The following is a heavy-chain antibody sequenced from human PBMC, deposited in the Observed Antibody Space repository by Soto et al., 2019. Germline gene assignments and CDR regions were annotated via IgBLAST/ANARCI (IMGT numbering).Heavy chain of an antibody. V-gene: IGHV1-3*01. CDR1: GYTFTSYA. J-gene: IGHJ4*02. CDR3: ARDGRGGYDWIDY. Sequence: QVQLVQSGAEVKKPGASVKVSCKASGYTFTSYAMHWVRQAPGQRLEWMGWINAGNGNTKYAQKLQGRVTMTTDTSTSTAYMELRSLRSDDTAVYYCARDGRGGYDWIDYWGQGTLVTVSS. D-gene: IGHD5-12*01. CDR2: INAGNGNT.